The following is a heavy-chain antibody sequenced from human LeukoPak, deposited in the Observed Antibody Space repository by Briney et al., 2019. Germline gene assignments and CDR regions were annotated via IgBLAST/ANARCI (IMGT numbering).Heavy chain of an antibody. CDR2: ISNSGRTM. J-gene: IGHJ4*02. D-gene: IGHD3-3*01. V-gene: IGHV3-48*04. CDR1: GFTFSSYG. CDR3: ARDYDFWVGYYSYFDN. Sequence: GGFLRLSCAASGFTFSSYGMHWVRQAPGKGLEWISYISNSGRTMDYADSVKGRFTISRDNARKSLYLEMNSLRAEDTAVYYCARDYDFWVGYYSYFDNWGQGALVTVSS.